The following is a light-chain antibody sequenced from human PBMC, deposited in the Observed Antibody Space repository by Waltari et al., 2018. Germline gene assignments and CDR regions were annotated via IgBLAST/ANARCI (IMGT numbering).Light chain of an antibody. CDR2: GAS. V-gene: IGKV3-20*01. CDR3: QQYDISPLT. Sequence: PGTLSLSPGERATLSCRASQTVRTTYLAWYQQKPGQAPTLLIYGASSRATGIPDRFSGSGSGTDFSLTISSLEPEDFAVYYCQQYDISPLTFGGGTKVEIK. CDR1: QTVRTTY. J-gene: IGKJ4*01.